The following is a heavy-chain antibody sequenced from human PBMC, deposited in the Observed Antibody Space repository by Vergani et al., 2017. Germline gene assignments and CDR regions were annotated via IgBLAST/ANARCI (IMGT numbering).Heavy chain of an antibody. V-gene: IGHV3-48*03. Sequence: EVQLVESGGGLVQPGGSLRLSCAASGFTFSSYEMNWVRQAPGKGLEWVSYISSSGSTIYYADSVKGRFTISRDNAKNSLYLQMNSLRAEDTAVYYCARAGVVGTRVFDYWGQGTLVTVSS. D-gene: IGHD2-21*02. CDR2: ISSSGSTI. CDR3: ARAGVVGTRVFDY. J-gene: IGHJ4*02. CDR1: GFTFSSYE.